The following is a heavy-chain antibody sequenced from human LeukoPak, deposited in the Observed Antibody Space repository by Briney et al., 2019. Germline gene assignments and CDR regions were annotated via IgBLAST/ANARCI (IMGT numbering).Heavy chain of an antibody. V-gene: IGHV1-46*01. J-gene: IGHJ5*02. CDR2: INPSGGSA. Sequence: ASVKVSCKASGYTFTRDYIHWVRQVFGQGLEWMGIINPSGGSATYAQKCQGTVTMTREMTTSTLYMDLSSLKSADTAVYSCARGTIEGFDPWGQGTLVTVSS. D-gene: IGHD1-7*01. CDR1: GYTFTRDY. CDR3: ARGTIEGFDP.